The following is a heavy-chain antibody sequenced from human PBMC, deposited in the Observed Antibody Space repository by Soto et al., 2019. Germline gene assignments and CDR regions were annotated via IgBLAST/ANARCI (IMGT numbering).Heavy chain of an antibody. CDR3: ARSPPRDVVAGPFSFDR. V-gene: IGHV3-23*01. CDR2: ISGGGDTT. Sequence: EVQLLESGGELAQPGGSLRLSCAASGFTFRIYAMSWVRQAPGKGLEWVAIISGGGDTTYYADSVRGRFTVSRDNSRDILVLQMNSLRVEDTAIYYCARSPPRDVVAGPFSFDRWGQGRLVTVSS. D-gene: IGHD6-19*01. CDR1: GFTFRIYA. J-gene: IGHJ4*02.